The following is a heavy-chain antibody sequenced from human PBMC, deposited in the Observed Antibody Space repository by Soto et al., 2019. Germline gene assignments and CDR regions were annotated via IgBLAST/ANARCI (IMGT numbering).Heavy chain of an antibody. CDR2: IIPILGIA. J-gene: IGHJ4*02. Sequence: QVQLVQSGAEVKKPGSSVKVSCKASGGTFSSYTISWVRQAPGQGLEWMGRIIPILGIANYAQKFQGRVTITADKSTSTAYMELSSLRSEDTAVYYCARSATYGDYDPLFGYWGQGTLVTVSS. CDR1: GGTFSSYT. V-gene: IGHV1-69*02. D-gene: IGHD4-17*01. CDR3: ARSATYGDYDPLFGY.